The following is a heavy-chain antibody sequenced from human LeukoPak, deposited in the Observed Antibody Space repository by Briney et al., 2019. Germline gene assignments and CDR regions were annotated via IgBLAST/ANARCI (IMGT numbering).Heavy chain of an antibody. J-gene: IGHJ4*02. D-gene: IGHD6-13*01. CDR3: ARDLSIAAAGRWDFDY. CDR2: IIPIFGTA. CDR1: GGTFSSYA. Sequence: GASVKVSCKASGGTFSSYAISWVRQAPGQGLEWMGRIIPIFGTANYAQKFQGRVTITTDESTSTAYMELSSLRSEDTAVYYCARDLSIAAAGRWDFDYWGQGTLVTVSS. V-gene: IGHV1-69*05.